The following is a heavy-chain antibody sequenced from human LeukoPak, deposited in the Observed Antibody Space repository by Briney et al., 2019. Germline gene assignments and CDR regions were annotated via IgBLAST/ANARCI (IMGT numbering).Heavy chain of an antibody. CDR1: GFTYDDYG. Sequence: PGGSLRLSCAVSGFTYDDYGMSWVRQAPGKGLEWVANIKQDGSEKYYVDSVKGRFTISRDNAKNSLFLQMNSLRAEDTAAYYCAREEVGSSWYEIYYYYYYMDVWGKGTTVTVSS. V-gene: IGHV3-7*01. J-gene: IGHJ6*03. CDR3: AREEVGSSWYEIYYYYYYMDV. CDR2: IKQDGSEK. D-gene: IGHD6-13*01.